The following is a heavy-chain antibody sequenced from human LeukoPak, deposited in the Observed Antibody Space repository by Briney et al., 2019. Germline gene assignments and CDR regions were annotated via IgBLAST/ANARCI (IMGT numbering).Heavy chain of an antibody. Sequence: PSETLSLTCTVSGDSISSYYWSWIRQPPGEGLEWIGYIYYSGGTDYNPSLKSRVTISVDTSKNQFSLKLRSVTAADTAVYYCARHVTISGPYDASDIWGQGTMVTVSP. J-gene: IGHJ3*02. CDR2: IYYSGGT. D-gene: IGHD5-24*01. CDR3: ARHVTISGPYDASDI. CDR1: GDSISSYY. V-gene: IGHV4-59*08.